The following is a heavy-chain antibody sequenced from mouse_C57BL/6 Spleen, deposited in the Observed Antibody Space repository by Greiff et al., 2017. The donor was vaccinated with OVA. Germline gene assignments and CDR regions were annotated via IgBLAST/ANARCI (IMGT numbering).Heavy chain of an antibody. CDR1: GYTFTSYW. Sequence: VQLQQPGAELVKPGASVKLSCKASGYTFTSYWMHWVKQRPGQGLEWIGMIHPNSGSTNYNEKFKSKATLTVDKSSSTAYMQLSSLTSEDSAGYYGARIKEYSYHAMDYWGQGTSVTVSS. CDR3: ARIKEYSYHAMDY. J-gene: IGHJ4*01. CDR2: IHPNSGST. V-gene: IGHV1-64*01. D-gene: IGHD1-3*01.